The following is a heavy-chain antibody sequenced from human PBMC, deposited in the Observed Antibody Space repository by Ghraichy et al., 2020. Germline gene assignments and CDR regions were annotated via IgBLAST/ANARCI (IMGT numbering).Heavy chain of an antibody. CDR3: ARDGEEVPAAIWFGNWFDP. V-gene: IGHV1-69*06. J-gene: IGHJ5*02. CDR1: GGTFSSYA. Sequence: SVKVSCKASGGTFSSYAISWVRQAPGQGLEWMGGIIPIFGTANYAQKFQGRVTITADKSTSTAYMELSSLRSEDTAVYYCARDGEEVPAAIWFGNWFDPWGQGTLVTVSS. D-gene: IGHD2-2*02. CDR2: IIPIFGTA.